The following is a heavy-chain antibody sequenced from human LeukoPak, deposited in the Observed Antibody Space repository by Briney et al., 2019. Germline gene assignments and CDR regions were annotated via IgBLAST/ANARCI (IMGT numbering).Heavy chain of an antibody. V-gene: IGHV4-34*01. D-gene: IGHD3-3*01. CDR3: ASGDYDFWSGYRRNWFDP. CDR2: INHSGST. Sequence: PSETLSLTCAVYGGSFSGYYWSWIRQPPGKGLEWIGEINHSGSTNYNPSLKSRVTISVDTSKNQFSLKLSSVTAADTAVYYCASGDYDFWSGYRRNWFDPWGQGTLVTVSS. J-gene: IGHJ5*02. CDR1: GGSFSGYY.